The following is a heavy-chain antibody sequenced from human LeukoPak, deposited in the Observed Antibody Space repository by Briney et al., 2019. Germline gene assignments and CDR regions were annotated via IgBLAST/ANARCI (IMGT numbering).Heavy chain of an antibody. CDR3: AREPESLTYYYDSSGYFDY. V-gene: IGHV4-4*07. D-gene: IGHD3-22*01. Sequence: SETLSLTCTVSGGSISSYYWSWIRQPAGKGLEWIGRIYTSGSTNYNPSLKSRVTISVDKSKSQFSLKLSSVTAADTAVYYCAREPESLTYYYDSSGYFDYWGQGTLVTVSS. CDR1: GGSISSYY. J-gene: IGHJ4*02. CDR2: IYTSGST.